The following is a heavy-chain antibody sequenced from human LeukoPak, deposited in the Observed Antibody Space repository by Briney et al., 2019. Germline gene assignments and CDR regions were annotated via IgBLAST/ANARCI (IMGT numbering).Heavy chain of an antibody. D-gene: IGHD2-8*01. CDR2: ISGSGGST. J-gene: IGHJ4*02. V-gene: IGHV3-23*01. Sequence: GGSLRLSCAASGFTFSSFAMTWVRQAPGKGLEWVSAISGSGGSTYYADSVKGRFTISRDNSKNTLYLQMNSLRAEDTAVYYCAKDPAPIVLMVYAIQYYFDYWGQGTLVTVSS. CDR1: GFTFSSFA. CDR3: AKDPAPIVLMVYAIQYYFDY.